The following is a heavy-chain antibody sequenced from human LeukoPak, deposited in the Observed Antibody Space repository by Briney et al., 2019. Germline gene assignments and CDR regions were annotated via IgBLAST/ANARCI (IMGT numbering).Heavy chain of an antibody. V-gene: IGHV3-21*01. J-gene: IGHJ4*02. CDR1: GFTFSSYS. CDR2: ISSSSYI. Sequence: PGGSLRLSCAASGFTFSSYSMNWVRQAPGKGLEWVSSISSSSYIYYAGSVKGRFTISRDNAKNSLYLQMNSLRAEDTAVYYCARRINHCSSTSCSLFDYWGQGTLVTVSS. CDR3: ARRINHCSSTSCSLFDY. D-gene: IGHD2-2*01.